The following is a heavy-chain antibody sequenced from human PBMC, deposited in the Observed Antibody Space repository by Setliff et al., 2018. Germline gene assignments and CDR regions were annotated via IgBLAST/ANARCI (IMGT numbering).Heavy chain of an antibody. CDR1: GFTFDVPG. J-gene: IGHJ4*02. Sequence: LSCGTSGFTFDVPGMSWVRQAPGKGLEWVSSINWSGGSRAYADSVKGRFTISRDNAKNSLYLQMNSLRAEDTAVYYCAKGQDIVVVTAFNWGQGTLVTVSS. CDR3: AKGQDIVVVTAFN. CDR2: INWSGGSR. D-gene: IGHD2-21*02. V-gene: IGHV3-20*04.